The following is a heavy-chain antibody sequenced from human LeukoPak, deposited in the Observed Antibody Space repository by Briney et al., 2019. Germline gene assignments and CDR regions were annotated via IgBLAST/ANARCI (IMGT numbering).Heavy chain of an antibody. CDR2: IKQDGSEK. Sequence: GGSLRLSCAASGFTFSSYWMSWVRQAPGKGLEWVANIKQDGSEKYYVDSVKGRFTISRDNAKNSLYLQMNSLRAEDTAVYYCASGIVATGVGAFDIWGQGTMVTVSS. V-gene: IGHV3-7*01. D-gene: IGHD5-12*01. CDR1: GFTFSSYW. CDR3: ASGIVATGVGAFDI. J-gene: IGHJ3*02.